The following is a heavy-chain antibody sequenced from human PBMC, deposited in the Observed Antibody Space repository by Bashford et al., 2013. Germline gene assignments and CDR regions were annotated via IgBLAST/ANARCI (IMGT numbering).Heavy chain of an antibody. CDR1: GFTFSSYG. CDR2: IWYDGSNK. D-gene: IGHD5-12*01. J-gene: IGHJ4*02. CDR3: ARDTNSGYDFHFDY. Sequence: GGSLRLSCAASGFTFSSYGMHWVRQAPGKGLEWVAVIWYDGSNKYYADSVKGRFTISRDNSKNTLYLQMNSLRAEDTAVYYCARDTNSGYDFHFDYWGQGTLVTVSS. V-gene: IGHV3-33*08.